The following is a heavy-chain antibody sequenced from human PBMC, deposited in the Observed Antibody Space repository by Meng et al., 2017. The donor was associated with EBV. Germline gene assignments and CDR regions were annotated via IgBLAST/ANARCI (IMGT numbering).Heavy chain of an antibody. CDR3: ARGRWLQPGSYFDY. J-gene: IGHJ4*02. D-gene: IGHD5-24*01. V-gene: IGHV4-34*01. CDR2: INHSGST. Sequence: QVQLQQVGAGLLKPSETLSLTCAVYGGSFSGYYWSWIRQPPGKGLEWIGEINHSGSTNYNPSLKSRVTISVDTSKNQFSLKLSSVTAADTAVYYCARGRWLQPGSYFDYWGQGTLVTVSS. CDR1: GGSFSGYY.